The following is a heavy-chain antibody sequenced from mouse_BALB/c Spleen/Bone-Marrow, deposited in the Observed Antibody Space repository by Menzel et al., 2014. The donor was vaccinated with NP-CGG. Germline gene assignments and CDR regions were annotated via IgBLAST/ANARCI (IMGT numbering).Heavy chain of an antibody. D-gene: IGHD2-10*02. Sequence: EVQGVESGPGLVKPSQSLSLTCTVTGYSITSDYAWNWIRQFPGNKLEWMGFIRYSGGTSYNPSLKSRISITRDTSKNQFFLQLNSVTTEDTATYYCARKVVWSYFDYWGQGTTLTVSS. V-gene: IGHV3-2*02. J-gene: IGHJ2*01. CDR3: ARKVVWSYFDY. CDR1: GYSITSDYA. CDR2: IRYSGGT.